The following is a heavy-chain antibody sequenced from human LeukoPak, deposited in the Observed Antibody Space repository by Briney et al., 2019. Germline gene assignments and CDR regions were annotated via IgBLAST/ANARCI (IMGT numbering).Heavy chain of an antibody. CDR2: TNPSGGGT. D-gene: IGHD6-19*01. V-gene: IGHV1-46*02. J-gene: IGHJ4*02. CDR3: ARQGAYSSAIGMGY. Sequence: ASVKVSCTASGYTFNNYYMYWVRQAPGQGLEWMGMTNPSGGGTSYAQKFQGRVTMTRDTSTRTVYMEVSSLKPEDTAVYYCARQGAYSSAIGMGYWGQGTLVTVSS. CDR1: GYTFNNYY.